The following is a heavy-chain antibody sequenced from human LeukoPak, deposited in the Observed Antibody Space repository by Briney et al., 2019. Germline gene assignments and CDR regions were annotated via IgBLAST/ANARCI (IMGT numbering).Heavy chain of an antibody. J-gene: IGHJ4*02. CDR1: GGXFSGYY. V-gene: IGHV4-34*01. D-gene: IGHD2-2*01. Sequence: SETLSLTCAVYGGXFSGYYCSWIRQPPGKGLEWIGEINHSGSTNYNPSLKSRVTISLDTSKNQFSLKLSSVTAADTAVYYCARNPNQLLFSHPFDYWGQGTLVTVSS. CDR3: ARNPNQLLFSHPFDY. CDR2: INHSGST.